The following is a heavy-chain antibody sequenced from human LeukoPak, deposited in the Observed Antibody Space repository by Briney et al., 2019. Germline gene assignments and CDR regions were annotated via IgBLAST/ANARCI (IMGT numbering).Heavy chain of an antibody. J-gene: IGHJ4*02. D-gene: IGHD3-10*01. V-gene: IGHV3-48*01. CDR1: GFTFSSYS. Sequence: GGSLRLSCAASGFTFSSYSMNWVRRTPGKGLEWVSYISSSGSSIYYADSVKGRFTISRDNSKNTLYLQMNSLRAEDTAVYYCAKDRGRYGSGSFHFDFWGQGTLVTVSS. CDR2: ISSSGSSI. CDR3: AKDRGRYGSGSFHFDF.